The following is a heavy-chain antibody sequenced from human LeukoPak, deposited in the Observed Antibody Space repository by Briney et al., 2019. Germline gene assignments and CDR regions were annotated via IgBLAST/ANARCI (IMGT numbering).Heavy chain of an antibody. Sequence: ASVKVSCTASGYTFTSYGISWVRQAPGQGLEWMGWISAYNGNTNYAQKLQGRVTMTTDTSTSTAYTELRSLRSDDTAVYYCARDSRRIVVVPAAIGMLGYWGQGTLVTVSS. CDR1: GYTFTSYG. CDR2: ISAYNGNT. D-gene: IGHD2-2*01. CDR3: ARDSRRIVVVPAAIGMLGY. J-gene: IGHJ4*02. V-gene: IGHV1-18*01.